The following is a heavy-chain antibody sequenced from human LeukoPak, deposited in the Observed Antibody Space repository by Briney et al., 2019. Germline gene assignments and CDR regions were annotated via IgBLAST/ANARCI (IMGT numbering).Heavy chain of an antibody. CDR3: ARNGESSGYLTDFDY. J-gene: IGHJ4*02. V-gene: IGHV3-30-3*01. CDR2: ISYDGSNK. Sequence: GRSLRLSCAASGFTFSSYAMHWVRQAPGKGLEWVAVISYDGSNKYYADSVKGRSTISRDNSKNTLYPQMNSLRAEDTAVYYCARNGESSGYLTDFDYWGQGTLVTVSS. D-gene: IGHD3-22*01. CDR1: GFTFSSYA.